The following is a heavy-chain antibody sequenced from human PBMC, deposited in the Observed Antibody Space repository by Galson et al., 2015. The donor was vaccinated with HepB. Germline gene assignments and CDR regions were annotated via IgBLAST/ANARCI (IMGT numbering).Heavy chain of an antibody. CDR3: AKDQDPNYSYYMDV. V-gene: IGHV3-33*06. CDR1: GFIFSSYA. J-gene: IGHJ6*03. CDR2: IWYDGSQE. Sequence: SLRHPCAASGFIFSSYAMHWVRQTPGKGLEWVAVIWYDGSQEYYADSVKGRFTISRDNFKNTLNLQMSSLRTEDTAIYYCAKDQDPNYSYYMDVWGKGTTVTVSS.